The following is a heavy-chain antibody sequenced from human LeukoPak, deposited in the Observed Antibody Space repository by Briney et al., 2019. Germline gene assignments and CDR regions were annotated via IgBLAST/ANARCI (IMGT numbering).Heavy chain of an antibody. CDR1: GFTFSSYA. J-gene: IGHJ4*02. D-gene: IGHD5-12*01. Sequence: PGGSLRLSCAASGFTFSSYAMSWVRQAPGKGLEWVSAISGSGGSTYYADSVKGRFTISGDNSKNTLYLQMNSLRAEDTAVYYCAKAVLRGYDFDYWGQGTLVTVSS. V-gene: IGHV3-23*01. CDR3: AKAVLRGYDFDY. CDR2: ISGSGGST.